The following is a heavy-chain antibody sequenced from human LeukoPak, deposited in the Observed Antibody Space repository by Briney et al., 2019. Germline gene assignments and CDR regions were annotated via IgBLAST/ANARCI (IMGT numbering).Heavy chain of an antibody. V-gene: IGHV7-4-1*02. CDR1: GYTFTNYA. D-gene: IGHD3-10*01. CDR3: AIPRAYISGSPYGMGV. CDR2: INTNTGNP. Sequence: ASVKVSCKASGYTFTNYAMNWVRQAPGQGLEWMGWINTNTGNPTYAQGSTGRFVFSLDTSVTTAYLQISSLKAEDTAVYYCAIPRAYISGSPYGMGVWGQGTTVTVSS. J-gene: IGHJ6*02.